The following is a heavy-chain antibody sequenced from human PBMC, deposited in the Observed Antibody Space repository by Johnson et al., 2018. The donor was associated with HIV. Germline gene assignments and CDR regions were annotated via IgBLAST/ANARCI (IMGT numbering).Heavy chain of an antibody. CDR1: GFTFSSYA. Sequence: QVQLVESGGGVVQPGRSLRLSCAASGFTFSSYAMHWVRQAPGKGLEWVAVISYDGSNKYYADSVKGRFTLSRDNSKNSLYLQMNSLRAEETAAFYWARESPRRGYSYGDAFDIWGQGTMVTVSS. CDR2: ISYDGSNK. J-gene: IGHJ3*02. CDR3: ARESPRRGYSYGDAFDI. V-gene: IGHV3-30*14. D-gene: IGHD5-18*01.